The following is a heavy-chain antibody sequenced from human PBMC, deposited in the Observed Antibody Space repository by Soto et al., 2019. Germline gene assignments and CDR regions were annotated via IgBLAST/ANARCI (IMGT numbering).Heavy chain of an antibody. CDR3: ARRAIAARYYYGMDV. V-gene: IGHV5-51*01. J-gene: IGHJ6*02. CDR1: GYSFTSYW. CDR2: IYPGDSDT. Sequence: PGESLKISCKGSGYSFTSYWIGWVRQMPGKGLGWMGIIYPGDSDTRYSPSFQGQVTISADKSISTAYLQWSSLKASDTAMYYCARRAIAARYYYGMDVWGQGTTVTVSS. D-gene: IGHD6-6*01.